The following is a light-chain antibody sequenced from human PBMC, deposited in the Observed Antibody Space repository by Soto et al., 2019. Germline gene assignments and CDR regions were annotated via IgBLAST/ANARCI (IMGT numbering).Light chain of an antibody. CDR1: QSVSARY. CDR2: CAS. CDR3: QQYAVSPPT. Sequence: EIVLTQSPGTLSLSPGERATLSCRASQSVSARYVAWYQRKPGQAPRLLIYCASHRATDIPVRFSASGSGTDVKLTITRMEPEDFEVYICQQYAVSPPTFGLGTKVEFK. J-gene: IGKJ1*01. V-gene: IGKV3-20*01.